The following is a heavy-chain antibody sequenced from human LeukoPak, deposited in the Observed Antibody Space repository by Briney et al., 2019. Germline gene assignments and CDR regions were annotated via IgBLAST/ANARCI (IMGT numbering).Heavy chain of an antibody. J-gene: IGHJ4*02. D-gene: IGHD6-6*01. CDR3: AKNRESSSSHFDC. CDR2: MCGSAGCT. V-gene: IGHV3-23*01. CDR1: GFTFNIYA. Sequence: GGSLRLSCAASGFTFNIYAMSWVRQAPGKGLEWVASMCGSAGCTYYADSVKGRFTISRDNSKDTLYLQMNSLRAEDTAVYYCAKNRESSSSHFDCWGQGTLVTVSS.